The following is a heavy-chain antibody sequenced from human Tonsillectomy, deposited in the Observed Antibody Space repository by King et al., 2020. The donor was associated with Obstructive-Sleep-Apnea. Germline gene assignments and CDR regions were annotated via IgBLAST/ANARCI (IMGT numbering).Heavy chain of an antibody. CDR1: GFTFSRYC. CDR3: ARDMVPSYYCDSSGYFDY. Sequence: VQLVESGGGLVQPGGSLRLSCAASGFTFSRYCLSWVRQAPGKGLEWVANIQQDGSEKFYVDSVKGRFTISRDNAKNSLYLQMNSLSADDTAVYYCARDMVPSYYCDSSGYFDYWGQGTLVTVSS. V-gene: IGHV3-7*01. J-gene: IGHJ4*02. CDR2: IQQDGSEK. D-gene: IGHD3-22*01.